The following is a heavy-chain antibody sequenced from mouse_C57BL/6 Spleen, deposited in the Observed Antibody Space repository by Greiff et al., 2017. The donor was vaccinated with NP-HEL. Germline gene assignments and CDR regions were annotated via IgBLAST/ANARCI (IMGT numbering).Heavy chain of an antibody. V-gene: IGHV3-6*01. Sequence: EVKLQESGPGLVKPSQSLSLTCSVTGYSITSGYYWNWIRQFPGNKLEWMGYISYDGSNNYNPSLKNRISITRDTSKNQLFLKLNSVTTEDTATYYCAREAQATFAYWGQGTLVTVSA. D-gene: IGHD3-2*02. CDR3: AREAQATFAY. CDR1: GYSITSGYY. J-gene: IGHJ3*01. CDR2: ISYDGSN.